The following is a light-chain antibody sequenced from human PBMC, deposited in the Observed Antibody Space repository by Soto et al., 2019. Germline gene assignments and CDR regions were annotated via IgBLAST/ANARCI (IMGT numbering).Light chain of an antibody. V-gene: IGKV3-20*01. CDR1: QTVFRNF. CDR3: QHFGSSSYT. J-gene: IGKJ2*01. CDR2: GAS. Sequence: ESVLTQSPGTLSLSPGQRATLSCGASQTVFRNFLAWYQQKPGQAPRLLIYGASNRATGIPDRFSGSGSGTGFTLTISSVEPEDFAVYYCQHFGSSSYTFGQGTKLDI.